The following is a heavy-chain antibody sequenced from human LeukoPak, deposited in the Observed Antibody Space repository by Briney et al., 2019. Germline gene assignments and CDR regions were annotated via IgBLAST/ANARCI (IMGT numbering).Heavy chain of an antibody. CDR2: IIPILGIA. CDR3: ARGRIVEGPDY. D-gene: IGHD1-26*01. CDR1: GGTFSSYA. V-gene: IGHV1-69*04. Sequence: SVKVSCKASGGTFSSYAISWVRQAPGQGLEWMGRIIPILGIANYAQKFQGRVTITADKSTSTAYMELSSLRSEDTAVYYCARGRIVEGPDYWGQGTLVTVSS. J-gene: IGHJ4*02.